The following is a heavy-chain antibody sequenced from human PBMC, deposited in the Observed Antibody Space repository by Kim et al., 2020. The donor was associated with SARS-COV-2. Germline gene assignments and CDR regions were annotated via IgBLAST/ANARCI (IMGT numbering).Heavy chain of an antibody. D-gene: IGHD5-18*01. V-gene: IGHV3-30*02. J-gene: IGHJ4*02. Sequence: VKGRFTISRDNSKNTLYLQMNSLRAEDTAVYYCAKEPGYSYGYQPPRSDYWGQGTLVTVSS. CDR3: AKEPGYSYGYQPPRSDY.